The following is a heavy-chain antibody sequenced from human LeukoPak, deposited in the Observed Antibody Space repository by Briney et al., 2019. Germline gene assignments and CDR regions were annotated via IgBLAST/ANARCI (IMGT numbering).Heavy chain of an antibody. CDR2: IYYSGST. D-gene: IGHD2-21*01. V-gene: IGHV4-30-4*08. Sequence: SETLSLTCAVYGGSFSGYYWSWTRQPPGKGLEWIGYIYYSGSTYYNPSLKSRVTISVDTSKNQFSLKLSSVTAADTAVYYCARASGWLLPVCFDYWGQGTQVTVSS. CDR1: GGSFSGYY. J-gene: IGHJ4*02. CDR3: ARASGWLLPVCFDY.